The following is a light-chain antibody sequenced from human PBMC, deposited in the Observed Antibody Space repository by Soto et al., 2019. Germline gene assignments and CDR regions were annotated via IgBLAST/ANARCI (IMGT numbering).Light chain of an antibody. CDR3: QQYGDSRWT. J-gene: IGKJ1*01. CDR2: GAF. Sequence: TQFPTTLSVSPGERATLSCTASQSVSSIALAWYQQKPGQAPRLVIHGAFRRATGIPDRFSGSGSGTDFTLTISSLEPEDFAVYYCQQYGDSRWTFGQGTKVDIK. V-gene: IGKV3-20*01. CDR1: QSVSSIA.